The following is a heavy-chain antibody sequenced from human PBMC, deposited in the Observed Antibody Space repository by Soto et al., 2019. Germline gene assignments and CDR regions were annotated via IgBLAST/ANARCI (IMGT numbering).Heavy chain of an antibody. CDR3: ASRELLLFYFDY. D-gene: IGHD1-26*01. Sequence: PSETLSLTCTVSGGSISSSSYYWGWIRQPPGKGLEWIGSIYYSGSTYYNPSLKSRVTISVDTSKNQFSLKLSSVTAADTAVYYCASRELLLFYFDYWAREPWSPSPQ. V-gene: IGHV4-39*01. CDR1: GGSISSSSYY. CDR2: IYYSGST. J-gene: IGHJ4*02.